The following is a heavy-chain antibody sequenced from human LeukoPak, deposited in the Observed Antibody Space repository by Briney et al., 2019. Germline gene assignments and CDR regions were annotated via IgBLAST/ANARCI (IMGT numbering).Heavy chain of an antibody. Sequence: GGSLRLSCATSGFTFSSYAMSWVRQAPGKGLEWVSAISGSGGSTYYVDSVKGRFTISRDNSKNTLYLQMNSLRAEDTAVYYCAEGGYDQDFDYWGQGTLVTVSS. CDR2: ISGSGGST. V-gene: IGHV3-23*01. CDR3: AEGGYDQDFDY. J-gene: IGHJ4*02. D-gene: IGHD5-12*01. CDR1: GFTFSSYA.